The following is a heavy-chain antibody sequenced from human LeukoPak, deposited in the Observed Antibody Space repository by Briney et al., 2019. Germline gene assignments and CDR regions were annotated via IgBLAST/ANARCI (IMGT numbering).Heavy chain of an antibody. J-gene: IGHJ4*02. V-gene: IGHV3-7*01. CDR3: TRLAATAKFDY. CDR2: IKGDGSER. CDR1: GFTFSSNW. D-gene: IGHD6-25*01. Sequence: PGGSLRLSCAASGFTFSSNWMSWVRQAPGKGLEWVANIKGDGSERYYVDPVKGRFTISRDNAKNSLYLQMNSLRAEDTAVYYCTRLAATAKFDYWGQGTLVTLSS.